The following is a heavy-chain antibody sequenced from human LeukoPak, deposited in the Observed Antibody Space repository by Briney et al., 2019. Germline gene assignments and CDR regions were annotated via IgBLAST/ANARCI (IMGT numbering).Heavy chain of an antibody. J-gene: IGHJ4*02. Sequence: SETLSLTCTVSGGSISSSSYYWGWIRQPPGKGLEWIGSIYYSGSTYYNPSLKSRVTISVDTSKNQFSLKLSSVTAADTAVYYCARDPLYYYDSSGYHDYWGQGTLVTVSS. CDR2: IYYSGST. CDR3: ARDPLYYYDSSGYHDY. D-gene: IGHD3-22*01. V-gene: IGHV4-39*07. CDR1: GGSISSSSYY.